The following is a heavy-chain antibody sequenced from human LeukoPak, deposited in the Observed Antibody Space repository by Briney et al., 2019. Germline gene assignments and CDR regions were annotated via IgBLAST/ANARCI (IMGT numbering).Heavy chain of an antibody. CDR2: IIPIFGTA. CDR3: ARDNYAGANWFDP. CDR1: GYTFTSYA. D-gene: IGHD1-7*01. Sequence: SVKVSCKASGYTFTSYAISWVRQAPGQGLEWMGGIIPIFGTANYAQKFQGRVTITTDESTSTAYMDLSSLRSEDTAVYYCARDNYAGANWFDPWGQGTLVTVSS. J-gene: IGHJ5*02. V-gene: IGHV1-69*05.